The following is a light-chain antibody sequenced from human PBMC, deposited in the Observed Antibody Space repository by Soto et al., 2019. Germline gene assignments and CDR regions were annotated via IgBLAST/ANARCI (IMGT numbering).Light chain of an antibody. CDR3: QSYDSSLSAVV. CDR1: SSNIGAGYD. V-gene: IGLV1-40*01. J-gene: IGLJ2*01. Sequence: QAVVTQPPSVSGAPGQRVTIFCTGSSSNIGAGYDVHWYQQLPGTAPKLLIYGNSNRPSGVPDRFSGSKSGTSASLAITGLQAEDEADYYCQSYDSSLSAVVFGGGTQLTVL. CDR2: GNS.